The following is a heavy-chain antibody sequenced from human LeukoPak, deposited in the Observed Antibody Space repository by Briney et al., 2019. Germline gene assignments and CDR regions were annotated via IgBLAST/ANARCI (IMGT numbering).Heavy chain of an antibody. CDR3: AATLYFQDSSAQNLFYH. CDR2: IIPIFGTA. V-gene: IGHV1-69*13. CDR1: GGTFSSYA. J-gene: IGHJ4*02. D-gene: IGHD3-22*01. Sequence: ASVKVSCKASGGTFSSYAISWVRQAPGQGLEWMGGIIPIFGTANYAQKFQGRVTITADESTSTAYMELSSLRSEDTAVYYCAATLYFQDSSAQNLFYHWGQGTLVTGFS.